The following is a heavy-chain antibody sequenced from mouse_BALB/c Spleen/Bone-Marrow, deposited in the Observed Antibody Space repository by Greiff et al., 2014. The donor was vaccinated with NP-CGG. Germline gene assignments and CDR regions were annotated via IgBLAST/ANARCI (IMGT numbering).Heavy chain of an antibody. CDR2: IYPGSDST. CDR1: GYTFTSYW. CDR3: AREKDGVFDY. D-gene: IGHD1-2*01. Sequence: VQLQQSGAELVKPGTSVKMSCKASGYTFTSYWMHWVKQRPGKGLEWIGAIYPGSDSTNYNEKLKSKATLTGDTSSSTPYMQLSSLTSADAAVYYCAREKDGVFDYWGQGTPLTVSS. J-gene: IGHJ2*01. V-gene: IGHV1-55*01.